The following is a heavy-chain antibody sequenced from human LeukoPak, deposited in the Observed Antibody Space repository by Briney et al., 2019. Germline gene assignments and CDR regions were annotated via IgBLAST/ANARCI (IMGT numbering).Heavy chain of an antibody. CDR3: ARTNIAAAGTVRWFDP. Sequence: GGSLRLSCAASGFTFDDYSMSWVRQAPGKGLEWVSGINWNGGSTGYADSVKGRFTISRDNAKNSLYLQMNSLRAEDTALYYCARTNIAAAGTVRWFDPWGQGTLVTVSS. CDR1: GFTFDDYS. CDR2: INWNGGST. J-gene: IGHJ5*02. D-gene: IGHD6-13*01. V-gene: IGHV3-20*04.